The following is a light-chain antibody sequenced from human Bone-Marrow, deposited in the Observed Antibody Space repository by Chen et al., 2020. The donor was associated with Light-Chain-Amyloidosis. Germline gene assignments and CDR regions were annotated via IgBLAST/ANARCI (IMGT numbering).Light chain of an antibody. J-gene: IGLJ3*02. V-gene: IGLV3-19*01. CDR1: SLRTYY. CDR3: NSRDSNGYWV. Sequence: SSELTQDPAVSVALGQTVRITYQGDSLRTYYASWYQQKPGQAPILVIYVQNNRPSGIPDRFSGSSSGNTASLTITGTQAEDEADYYCNSRDSNGYWVFGGGTKLTVL. CDR2: VQN.